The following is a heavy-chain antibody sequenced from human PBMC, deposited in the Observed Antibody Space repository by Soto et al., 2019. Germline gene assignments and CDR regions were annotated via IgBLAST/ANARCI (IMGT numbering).Heavy chain of an antibody. D-gene: IGHD1-26*01. CDR1: GYTFTGHY. CDR3: GRGRSGQIVVFY. V-gene: IGHV1-2*02. CDR2: IGPESGAT. Sequence: GASVKVSCKTSGYTFTGHYIHWVRQAPQQGPEWMGEIGPESGATRYAQKFRGRVTMTMDTSITTVYMELKNLSPDDTAVYYCGRGRSGQIVVFYWG. J-gene: IGHJ4*01.